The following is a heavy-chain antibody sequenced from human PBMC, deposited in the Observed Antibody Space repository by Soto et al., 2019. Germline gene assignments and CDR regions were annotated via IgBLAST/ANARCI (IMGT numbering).Heavy chain of an antibody. CDR3: ARDIISTTLFLDY. D-gene: IGHD3-3*02. J-gene: IGHJ4*02. CDR1: GYAFTNYG. CDR2: ISAYNGDT. Sequence: GFGAKKPGASVRVSCKASGYAFTNYGITWVRLAPGQGLEWLGWISAYNGDTNYAEKFQDRVTMTTDTSTSTAYMELRSLRPDDTAVYFCARDIISTTLFLDYWGQGTQVTVSS. V-gene: IGHV1-18*04.